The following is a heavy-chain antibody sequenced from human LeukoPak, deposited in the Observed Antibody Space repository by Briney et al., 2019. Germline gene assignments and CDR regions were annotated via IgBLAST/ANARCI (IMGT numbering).Heavy chain of an antibody. V-gene: IGHV3-30*03. D-gene: IGHD2-21*02. CDR3: ATVVTAAYQFDY. J-gene: IGHJ4*02. CDR1: GFTFSSYG. Sequence: GRSLRLSCAASGFTFSSYGMHWVRQDPGEGLEWVAVISYDGSNKYYADSVKGRFTISRDNSKNTLYLQMNSLRAEDTAVYYCATVVTAAYQFDYWGQGTLVTVSS. CDR2: ISYDGSNK.